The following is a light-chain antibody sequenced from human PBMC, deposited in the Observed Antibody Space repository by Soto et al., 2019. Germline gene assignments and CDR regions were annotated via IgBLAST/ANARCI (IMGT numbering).Light chain of an antibody. V-gene: IGKV3-11*01. CDR1: QSVSSY. Sequence: EIVLTQSPATLSLSPGETATLSCRVSQSVSSYLAWYQQKPGQAPRLLIYDASKRATGIPARFSGSGSVTDFTLTISSLEPEDFAVYYCQHRNNWPPDATFGQGTRLEIK. CDR2: DAS. CDR3: QHRNNWPPDAT. J-gene: IGKJ2*01.